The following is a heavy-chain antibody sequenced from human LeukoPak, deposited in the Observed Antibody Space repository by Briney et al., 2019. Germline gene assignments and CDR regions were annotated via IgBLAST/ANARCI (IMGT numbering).Heavy chain of an antibody. CDR1: GYTFTGYY. D-gene: IGHD6-13*01. J-gene: IGHJ3*02. CDR2: INPNSGGT. V-gene: IGHV1-2*02. Sequence: ASVKVSCKASGYTFTGYYMHWVRQAPGQGLEWMGWINPNSGGTNYAQKFQGRVTMTRDTSISTAYMELSRLRSDDTAVYYCARGMAAGRGAFDIWGQGTMVTVSS. CDR3: ARGMAAGRGAFDI.